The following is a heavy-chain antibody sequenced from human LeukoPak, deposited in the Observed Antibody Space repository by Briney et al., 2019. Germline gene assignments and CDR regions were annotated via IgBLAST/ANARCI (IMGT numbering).Heavy chain of an antibody. Sequence: ASVKVSCKASGGTFSCYAISWVRQAPGQGLEWMGRVIPILGIANYAQKFQGRVTITADKSTSTAYMELSSLRSEDTAVYYCATAPRIAAAGTYIDYWGQGTLVTVSS. CDR3: ATAPRIAAAGTYIDY. J-gene: IGHJ4*02. CDR1: GGTFSCYA. D-gene: IGHD6-13*01. CDR2: VIPILGIA. V-gene: IGHV1-69*04.